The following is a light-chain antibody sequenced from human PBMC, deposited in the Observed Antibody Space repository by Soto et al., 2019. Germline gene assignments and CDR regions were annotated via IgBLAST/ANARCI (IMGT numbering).Light chain of an antibody. CDR2: VAP. V-gene: IGKV1-39*01. J-gene: IGKJ1*01. Sequence: DIQMTQSPSSLSASVGDSVTITCRASQNIETYLNWYQVKPGKAPKLLLSVAPGSQGEVPSYFSGSGSGTDFTLTISSLQPEDFATYYCQQNYNSPRTFGQGTKVEIK. CDR1: QNIETY. CDR3: QQNYNSPRT.